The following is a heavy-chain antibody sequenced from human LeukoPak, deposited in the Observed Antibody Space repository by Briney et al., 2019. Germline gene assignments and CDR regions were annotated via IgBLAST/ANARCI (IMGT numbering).Heavy chain of an antibody. J-gene: IGHJ4*02. CDR1: GGTFSSYG. Sequence: SVKVSCKASGGTFSSYGISWVRQAPGRGLEWMGGIIPIFGTANYAQKFQGRVTITADESTSTAYMELSSLRSEDTAVYYCARDQAATNTQVRFCLDWGQGTLVTVSS. V-gene: IGHV1-69*01. D-gene: IGHD3-9*01. CDR2: IIPIFGTA. CDR3: ARDQAATNTQVRFCLD.